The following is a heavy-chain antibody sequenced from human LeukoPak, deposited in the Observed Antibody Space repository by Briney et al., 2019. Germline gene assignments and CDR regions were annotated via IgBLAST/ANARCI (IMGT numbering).Heavy chain of an antibody. V-gene: IGHV3-23*01. D-gene: IGHD3-22*01. CDR2: ISGSGGST. J-gene: IGHJ4*02. CDR3: AKTGGRYYYDSSA. CDR1: GFTFSSYA. Sequence: GGSLRLSCAASGFTFSSYAMSWVRQAPGKGLEWVSAISGSGGSTHYADSVKGRFTISRDNSKNTLYLQMNSLRAEDTAVYYCAKTGGRYYYDSSAWGQRTLVTVSS.